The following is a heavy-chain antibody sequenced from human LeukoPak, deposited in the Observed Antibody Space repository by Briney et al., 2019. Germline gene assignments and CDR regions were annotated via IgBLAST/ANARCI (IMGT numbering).Heavy chain of an antibody. CDR3: ARIEDYGGNSVNY. J-gene: IGHJ4*02. CDR1: GGSVSSYY. CDR2: IYYSGST. V-gene: IGHV4-59*02. D-gene: IGHD4-23*01. Sequence: SETLSLTCTVSGGSVSSYYWSWIRQPPGKGLEWIGYIYYSGSTNYNPSLKSRVTISVDTSKNQFSLKLSSVTAADTAVYYCARIEDYGGNSVNYWGQGTLVTVSS.